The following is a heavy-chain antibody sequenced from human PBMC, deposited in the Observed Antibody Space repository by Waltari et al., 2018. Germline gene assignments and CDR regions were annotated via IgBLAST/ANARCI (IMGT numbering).Heavy chain of an antibody. Sequence: QLQLQESGPGLVKPSETLSLTCFVSGDSMNSRSYPWGWIGQSPGRGLEWVGQMYITGLSEYNPSLRSRVSISIDRSKSQFSLTLTSLTAADTAVYHCARLDPNGFDDSWGQGTLVTVST. J-gene: IGHJ4*02. CDR3: ARLDPNGFDDS. D-gene: IGHD2-8*01. CDR2: MYITGLS. CDR1: GDSMNSRSYP. V-gene: IGHV4-39*01.